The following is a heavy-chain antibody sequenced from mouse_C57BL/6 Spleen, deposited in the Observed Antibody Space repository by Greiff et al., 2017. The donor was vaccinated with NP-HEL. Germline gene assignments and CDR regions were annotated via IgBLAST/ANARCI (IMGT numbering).Heavy chain of an antibody. J-gene: IGHJ2*01. V-gene: IGHV5-6*01. D-gene: IGHD4-1*01. CDR3: ARETANFDY. CDR1: GFTFSSYG. CDR2: ISSGGSYT. Sequence: EVKLVESGGDLVKPGGSLKLSCAASGFTFSSYGMSWVRQTPDKRLEWVATISSGGSYTYYPDSVKGRFTISRDKAKNTLYLQMSSLKSEDTAMYYCARETANFDYWGQGTTLTVSS.